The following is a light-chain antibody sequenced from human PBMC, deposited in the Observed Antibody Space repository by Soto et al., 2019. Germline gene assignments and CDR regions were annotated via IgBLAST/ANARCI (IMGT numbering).Light chain of an antibody. Sequence: DIQMTQSPSTLSASVGDRVTITCRASQSISSWLAWYQQKPGKAPKLLIYKASSLESGVPSRFSGSGSGTEFTLTIRRLQPDDFAKYYCQQYNSYSYNFGQGTKLEIK. V-gene: IGKV1-5*03. CDR1: QSISSW. J-gene: IGKJ2*01. CDR3: QQYNSYSYN. CDR2: KAS.